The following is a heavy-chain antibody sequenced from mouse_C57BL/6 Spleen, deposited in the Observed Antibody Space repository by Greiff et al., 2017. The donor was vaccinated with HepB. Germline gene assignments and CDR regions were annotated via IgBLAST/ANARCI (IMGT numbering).Heavy chain of an antibody. J-gene: IGHJ1*03. V-gene: IGHV5-17*01. D-gene: IGHD2-5*01. CDR3: AREYSNYFDV. CDR1: GFTFSDYG. Sequence: EVQLVESGGGLVKPGGSLKLSCAASGFTFSDYGMHWVRQAPEKGLEWVAYISSGSSTIYYADTVKGRFTISRDNAKNTLFLQMTSLRSEDTAMYYCAREYSNYFDVWGTGTTVTVSS. CDR2: ISSGSSTI.